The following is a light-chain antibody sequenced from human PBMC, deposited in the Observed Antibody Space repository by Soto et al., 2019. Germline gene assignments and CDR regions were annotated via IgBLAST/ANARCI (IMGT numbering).Light chain of an antibody. CDR2: DDS. Sequence: SYELTQPPSVSVAPRQTARITCGGNNIGSKSLHWYQQKPCQAPVLVVYDDSDRPSGIPERFSGSNSGNTATLTISRVEAGDEADYYCQVWDSSSDHYVFGTGTKVTVL. CDR1: NIGSKS. V-gene: IGLV3-21*02. J-gene: IGLJ1*01. CDR3: QVWDSSSDHYV.